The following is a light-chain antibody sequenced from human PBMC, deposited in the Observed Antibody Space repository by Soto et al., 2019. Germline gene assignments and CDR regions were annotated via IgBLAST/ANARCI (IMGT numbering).Light chain of an antibody. J-gene: IGKJ2*02. CDR2: DAS. V-gene: IGKV1-33*01. CDR1: QDISNY. Sequence: DIQMTQSPSSLSASVGDRVTITCQASQDISNYLKWYQQKPGKAPKLLIYDASTLETGVPSRFSGSGSGTDFTFTISSLQPEDIATYYCQQYDNLPRTFGQGTKLEIK. CDR3: QQYDNLPRT.